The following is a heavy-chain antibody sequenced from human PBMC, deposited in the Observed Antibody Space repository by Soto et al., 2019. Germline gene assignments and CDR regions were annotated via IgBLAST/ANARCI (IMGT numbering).Heavy chain of an antibody. J-gene: IGHJ5*02. CDR3: ARGRIVVVSNWFDP. Sequence: ASVKVSCKASGYTFTSCAMHWVRQAPGQRLEWMGWINAGNGNTKYSQKFQGRVTITRDTSASTAYMELSSLRSEDTAVYYCARGRIVVVSNWFDPWGQGTLVTVSS. V-gene: IGHV1-3*01. CDR1: GYTFTSCA. D-gene: IGHD3-22*01. CDR2: INAGNGNT.